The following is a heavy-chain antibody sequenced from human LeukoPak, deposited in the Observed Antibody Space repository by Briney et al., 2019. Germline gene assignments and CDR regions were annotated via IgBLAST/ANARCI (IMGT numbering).Heavy chain of an antibody. J-gene: IGHJ4*02. CDR3: ARDFGYASGTYMVY. CDR1: GFTFNNYA. CDR2: ISSDGRKL. D-gene: IGHD1-26*01. Sequence: GGSLRLSCEASGFTFNNYAMQWVRQAPGRGLEWVAVISSDGRKLYYADAVKGRFTISRDNSKNTVYMQMNGLRAEDTAMYYCARDFGYASGTYMVYWGQGTLVTVSS. V-gene: IGHV3-30*04.